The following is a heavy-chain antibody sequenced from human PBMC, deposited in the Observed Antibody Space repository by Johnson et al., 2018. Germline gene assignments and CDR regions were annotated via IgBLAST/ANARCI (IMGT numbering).Heavy chain of an antibody. Sequence: VQLLESGGGLVQPGGSLILSCAASGFTFSSYAMSWVRQAPGKGLEWVSAISGSGGSTYYADPVKGRFTISRDNSKNTLYLQMNSLRAEDTAVYSCAKDQTPPRLRYLDWFKSDAFDIWGQGTMVTVSS. V-gene: IGHV3-23*01. D-gene: IGHD3-9*01. CDR2: ISGSGGST. CDR1: GFTFSSYA. CDR3: AKDQTPPRLRYLDWFKSDAFDI. J-gene: IGHJ3*02.